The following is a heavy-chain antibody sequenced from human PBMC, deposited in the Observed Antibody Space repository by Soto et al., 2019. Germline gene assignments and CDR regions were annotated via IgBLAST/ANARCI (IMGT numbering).Heavy chain of an antibody. CDR1: GFTFSSYA. J-gene: IGHJ6*02. CDR3: AKDPASLRYCSGGSCYLPYYYYYGMDV. CDR2: ISGSGGST. V-gene: IGHV3-23*01. Sequence: PGGSLRLSCAASGFTFSSYAMSWVRQAPGKXLEWVSAISGSGGSTYYADSVKGRFTISRDNSKNTLYLQMNSLRAEDTAVYYCAKDPASLRYCSGGSCYLPYYYYYGMDVWGQGTTVTVSS. D-gene: IGHD2-15*01.